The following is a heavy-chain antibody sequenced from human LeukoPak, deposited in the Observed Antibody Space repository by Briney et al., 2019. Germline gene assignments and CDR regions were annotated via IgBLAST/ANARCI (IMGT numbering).Heavy chain of an antibody. J-gene: IGHJ4*02. CDR3: ASGGPSYCSSTSCYYQNDY. Sequence: PSETLSLTCTVSGGSISSYYWSWIRQPPGKGLEWIGYIYYSGSTNYNPSLKSRVTISVDTSKNQFSLKLSSVTAADTAVYYCASGGPSYCSSTSCYYQNDYWGQGTLVTVSS. CDR1: GGSISSYY. CDR2: IYYSGST. D-gene: IGHD2-2*01. V-gene: IGHV4-59*08.